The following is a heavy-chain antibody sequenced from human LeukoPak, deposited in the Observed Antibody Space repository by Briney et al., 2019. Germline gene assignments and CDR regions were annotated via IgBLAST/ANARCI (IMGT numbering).Heavy chain of an antibody. CDR2: IYYTGST. D-gene: IGHD6-13*01. CDR1: GGSINSYY. CDR3: AGRGRGSSWSSFDY. V-gene: IGHV4-59*12. Sequence: SETLSLTCTVSGGSINSYYWNWIRQPPGKGLEWFGYIYYTGSTNYNPSLKSRVAISVDTSKNQFSLKLNSVTAADTAVYYCAGRGRGSSWSSFDYWGRGVLVTVSS. J-gene: IGHJ4*02.